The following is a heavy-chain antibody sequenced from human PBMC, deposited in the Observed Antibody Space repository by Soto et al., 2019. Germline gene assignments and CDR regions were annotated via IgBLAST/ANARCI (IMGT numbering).Heavy chain of an antibody. V-gene: IGHV3-30-3*01. CDR2: ISYDGSRR. CDR3: VRARSTQGFDY. J-gene: IGHJ4*02. Sequence: QVHLEDSGGGVVQPGGALRLSCAASGFNFSSYGMNWVRQAPGKGLEWVAIISYDGSRRFYADSVKGRFTISRDNSKNTMYLQMDSLSHDDTAVYYCVRARSTQGFDYWGQGTLVTVSS. CDR1: GFNFSSYG.